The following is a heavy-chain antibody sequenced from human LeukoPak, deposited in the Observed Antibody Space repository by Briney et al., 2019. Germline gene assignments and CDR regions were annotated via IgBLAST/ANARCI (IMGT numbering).Heavy chain of an antibody. CDR1: GFTFRDYW. V-gene: IGHV3-11*03. J-gene: IGHJ4*02. CDR3: ARCQYNSSPDF. D-gene: IGHD6-13*01. Sequence: GGSLRLSCAASGFTFRDYWVSWIRQAPGKALEWVSYISGGGDHTNYADSVKGRFTISRDNAKNSLYLQMDSLRAEDTAVYCARCQYNSSPDFWGQGTLVTVSS. CDR2: ISGGGDHT.